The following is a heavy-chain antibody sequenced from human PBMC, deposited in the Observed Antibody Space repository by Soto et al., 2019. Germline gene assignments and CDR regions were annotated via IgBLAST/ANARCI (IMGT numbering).Heavy chain of an antibody. CDR1: GYTFTNYE. J-gene: IGHJ5*02. D-gene: IGHD3-10*01. Sequence: ASVKVSCKASGYTFTNYEITWVRQATGQGLEWMGWMNPGSGNTDYAHKFQGRVTMTRNISISTDYMELSRLGSDDTAIYYCARMAASGSLNWFDPWGQGTLVNVSS. CDR2: MNPGSGNT. CDR3: ARMAASGSLNWFDP. V-gene: IGHV1-8*01.